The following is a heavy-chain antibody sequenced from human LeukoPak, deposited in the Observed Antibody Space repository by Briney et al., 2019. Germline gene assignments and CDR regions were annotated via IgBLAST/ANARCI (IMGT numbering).Heavy chain of an antibody. CDR3: ARASWISNADVVW. J-gene: IGHJ4*02. D-gene: IGHD2-15*01. Sequence: SHSPVHAPSGFSCSNYTTREIPQAPASLLMSNSSLRGDGDTFYAVSVKGRFTLSRDDSRNTVYLQLNKLRVEDTAVYYCARASWISNADVVWWGQGTPVTVSS. CDR1: GFSCSNYT. V-gene: IGHV3-23*01. CDR2: LRGDGDT.